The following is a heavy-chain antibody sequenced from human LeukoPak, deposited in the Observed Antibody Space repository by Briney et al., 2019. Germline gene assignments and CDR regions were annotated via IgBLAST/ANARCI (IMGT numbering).Heavy chain of an antibody. CDR2: ISSSSSYI. V-gene: IGHV3-21*01. CDR3: ARALPLWNPGAFDI. Sequence: PGGSLRLSCAASGFTFSSYSMNWVRQAPGKGLEWVSSISSSSSYIYYADLVKGRFTISRDNAKNSLYLQMNSLRAEDTAVYYCARALPLWNPGAFDIWGQGTMVTVSS. D-gene: IGHD1-1*01. CDR1: GFTFSSYS. J-gene: IGHJ3*02.